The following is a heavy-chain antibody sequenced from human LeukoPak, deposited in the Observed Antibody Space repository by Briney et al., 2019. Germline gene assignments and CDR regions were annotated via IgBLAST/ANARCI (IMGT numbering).Heavy chain of an antibody. CDR3: ARHWVVTPNY. V-gene: IGHV4-61*02. CDR1: GGSMRSGDYF. CDR2: IYASGSS. J-gene: IGHJ4*02. D-gene: IGHD4-23*01. Sequence: SQTLSLTCTVSGGSMRSGDYFWTWIRQPAGEGLEWIGRIYASGSSNYNPSLKSRVTMLVDTSKNQFSLKLNSVTAADTAVYYCARHWVVTPNYWGQGTLVTVSS.